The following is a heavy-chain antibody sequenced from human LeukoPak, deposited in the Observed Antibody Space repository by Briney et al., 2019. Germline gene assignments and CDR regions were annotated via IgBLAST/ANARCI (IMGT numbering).Heavy chain of an antibody. CDR3: ARHSLMDV. J-gene: IGHJ6*02. V-gene: IGHV4-59*08. CDR1: GGSISSYY. CDR2: IYYSGST. Sequence: TSETLSLTCTVSGGSISSYYWSWLRQPPGKGLEWIGYIYYSGSTKYNPSLKSRVTISVETSKNQFSLKLSSVTAADTAVYYCARHSLMDVWGQGTTLTVSS.